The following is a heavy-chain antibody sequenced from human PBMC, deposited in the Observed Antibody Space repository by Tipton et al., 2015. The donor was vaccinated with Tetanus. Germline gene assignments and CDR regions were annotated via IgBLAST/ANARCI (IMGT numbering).Heavy chain of an antibody. CDR2: IYDTGNV. Sequence: TLSLTCTVSGGSTSQYYWHWIRQPPGKGLEWIGSIYDTGNVYYNPALTSRVTMSVDTSKIQFSLSLRSVTAADTAVYYCARLSSSANDAHGFDIWGQGTMVTVSS. D-gene: IGHD3-22*01. CDR3: ARLSSSANDAHGFDI. CDR1: GGSTSQYY. V-gene: IGHV4-59*04. J-gene: IGHJ3*02.